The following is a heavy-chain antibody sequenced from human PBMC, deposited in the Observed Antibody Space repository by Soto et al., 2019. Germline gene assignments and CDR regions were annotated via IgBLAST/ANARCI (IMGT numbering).Heavy chain of an antibody. CDR2: IRSKAYGETT. D-gene: IGHD2-15*01. Sequence: PGGSLRLSCTGSGFTFGDYAMSWSRQAPGKGLEWVGVIRSKAYGETTDYAASVKGRFTIFRDDSKSIAYLQMSSLQTEDTGVYYCTKYTYTSRYSYFGMDVWGHGTTVTAP. CDR1: GFTFGDYA. CDR3: TKYTYTSRYSYFGMDV. V-gene: IGHV3-49*03. J-gene: IGHJ6*02.